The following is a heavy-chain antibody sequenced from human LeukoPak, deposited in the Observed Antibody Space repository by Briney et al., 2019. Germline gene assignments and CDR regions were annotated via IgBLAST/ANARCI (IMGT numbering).Heavy chain of an antibody. D-gene: IGHD6-19*01. CDR3: AREGGVAGSNFDY. V-gene: IGHV1-69*13. CDR2: IIPIFGTA. J-gene: IGHJ4*02. CDR1: GYTFTSYY. Sequence: SVKVSCKASGYTFTSYYMHWVRQAPGQGLEWMGGIIPIFGTANYAQKFQGRVTITADESTSTAYMELSSLRSEDTAVYYCAREGGVAGSNFDYWGQGTLVTVSS.